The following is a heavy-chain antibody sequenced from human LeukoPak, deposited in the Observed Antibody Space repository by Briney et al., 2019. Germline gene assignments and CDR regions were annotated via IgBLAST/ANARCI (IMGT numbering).Heavy chain of an antibody. CDR1: GYTFTGYY. CDR2: INPNSGGT. J-gene: IGHJ4*02. CDR3: ASAYLPRIAAAGTVY. D-gene: IGHD6-13*01. V-gene: IGHV1-2*02. Sequence: ASVKVSCKASGYTFTGYYMHWVRQAPGQGLEWVGWINPNSGGTNYAQKFQGRVTMTRDTSISTAYMELSRLRSDDTAVYYCASAYLPRIAAAGTVYWGQGTLVTVSS.